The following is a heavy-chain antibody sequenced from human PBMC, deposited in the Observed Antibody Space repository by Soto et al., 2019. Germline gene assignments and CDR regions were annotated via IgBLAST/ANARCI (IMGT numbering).Heavy chain of an antibody. Sequence: PSETLSLTCTVSGGSISSYYWSWIRQPPGKGLEWIGYIYYSGSTNYNPSLKSRVTISVDTSKNQFSLKLSSVTAADTAVYYCARHPNSYFDYWGKGTLVTVSS. CDR1: GGSISSYY. CDR2: IYYSGST. J-gene: IGHJ4*02. CDR3: ARHPNSYFDY. V-gene: IGHV4-59*01.